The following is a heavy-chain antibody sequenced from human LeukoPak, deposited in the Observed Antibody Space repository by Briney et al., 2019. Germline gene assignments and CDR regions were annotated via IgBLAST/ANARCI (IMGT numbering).Heavy chain of an antibody. CDR2: IIPIFATA. Sequence: SVKVSCKASGYTFTSYGISWVRQAPGQGLEWMGGIIPIFATANYAQKFQGRVTITTDESTSTAYMELTSLRSEDTAVYYCARDQGSDSGGYPRYYFDYWGQGTLVTVSS. CDR1: GYTFTSYG. J-gene: IGHJ4*02. V-gene: IGHV1-69*05. D-gene: IGHD6-25*01. CDR3: ARDQGSDSGGYPRYYFDY.